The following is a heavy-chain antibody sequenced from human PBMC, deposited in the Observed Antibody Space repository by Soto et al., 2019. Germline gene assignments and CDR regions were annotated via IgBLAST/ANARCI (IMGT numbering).Heavy chain of an antibody. CDR1: GYTFTRSG. CDR3: AREGVAPYYYYGMDV. J-gene: IGHJ6*02. V-gene: IGHV1-18*01. Sequence: EASVKVSCKASGYTFTRSGISWVRQAPGQGLEWMGWISTYNGDTNYAQTFQGRVTMTTDTSTSTVHMEVRSLRSDDTAVYYCAREGVAPYYYYGMDVWGQGTTVTV. D-gene: IGHD5-12*01. CDR2: ISTYNGDT.